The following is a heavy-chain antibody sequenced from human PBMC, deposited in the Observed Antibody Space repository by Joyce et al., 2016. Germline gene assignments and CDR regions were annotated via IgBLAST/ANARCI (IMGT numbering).Heavy chain of an antibody. CDR3: TRESRGYAPPLKRTIKYYMDV. CDR2: IDHSGSN. D-gene: IGHD2-8*01. Sequence: QVHLQQWGAGLLKPSETLSLTCAVYGGSFSDFYWSWVRQPPGLGLEWIGEIDHSGSNKYSPSLKRRVNRSVDTSKNQFALRLNSVTAADTAVYFCTRESRGYAPPLKRTIKYYMDVWGKGTTVTVSS. J-gene: IGHJ6*03. CDR1: GGSFSDFY. V-gene: IGHV4-34*01.